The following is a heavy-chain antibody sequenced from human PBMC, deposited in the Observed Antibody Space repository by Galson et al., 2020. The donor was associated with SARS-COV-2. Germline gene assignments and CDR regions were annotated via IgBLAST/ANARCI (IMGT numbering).Heavy chain of an antibody. V-gene: IGHV1-24*01. CDR2: FDPEDGET. Sequence: ASVKVSCKVSGYTLTELSMHWVRRAPGKGREWMGGFDPEDGETIYAQKFQGRVNMTEDTSTDTAYMELSSLRSEDTAVYYCATGAAAGTSRWFDPWGQGTLVTVSS. J-gene: IGHJ5*02. D-gene: IGHD6-13*01. CDR3: ATGAAAGTSRWFDP. CDR1: GYTLTELS.